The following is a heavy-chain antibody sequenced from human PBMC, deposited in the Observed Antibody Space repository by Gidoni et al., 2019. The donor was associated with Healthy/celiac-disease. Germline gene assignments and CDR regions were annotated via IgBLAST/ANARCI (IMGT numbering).Heavy chain of an antibody. CDR3: TTNRGYSGYDLGGCYFDY. Sequence: EVQLVESGGGLVTPGGSLRLACATSGFTFSNDWMSCVRLAPGKGLEWVGRIKIKTAGGTTDYAAPVKCRFTISRDDSKNTLYLQMNSLKTVDTAVYYCTTNRGYSGYDLGGCYFDYWGQGTLVTVSS. V-gene: IGHV3-15*01. D-gene: IGHD5-12*01. CDR1: GFTFSNDW. CDR2: IKIKTAGGTT. J-gene: IGHJ4*02.